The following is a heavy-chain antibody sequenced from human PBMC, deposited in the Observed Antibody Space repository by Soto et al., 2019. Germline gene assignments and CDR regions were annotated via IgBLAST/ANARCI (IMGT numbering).Heavy chain of an antibody. V-gene: IGHV4-4*07. CDR2: IHGSGSA. J-gene: IGHJ5*02. Sequence: SETLSLTCTVSNGSISNFYWNWIRQSAGKGLEWIGRIHGSGSATYNPSLRSRVTMSVDTSKNQFSLKVNSVTGADTAVYYCARSSHKESWFDPWGQGTLVTVS. CDR1: NGSISNFY. CDR3: ARSSHKESWFDP. D-gene: IGHD6-13*01.